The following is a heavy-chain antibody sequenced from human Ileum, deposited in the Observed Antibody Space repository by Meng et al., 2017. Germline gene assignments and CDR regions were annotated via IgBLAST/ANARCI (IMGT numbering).Heavy chain of an antibody. Sequence: GGSLRLSCAVSGFTFSDYWMHWVRQTPGKGLVWVSRISNDGTTTTYADSVKGRFTISRDNAKNTLYLQMNSLRAEDTAVYFCTRPYIAAPGSFDYWGQGALVTVSS. J-gene: IGHJ4*02. D-gene: IGHD6-13*01. CDR2: ISNDGTTT. CDR3: TRPYIAAPGSFDY. CDR1: GFTFSDYW. V-gene: IGHV3-74*01.